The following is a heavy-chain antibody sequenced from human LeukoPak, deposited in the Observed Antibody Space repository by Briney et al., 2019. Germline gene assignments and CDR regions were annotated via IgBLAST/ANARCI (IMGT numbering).Heavy chain of an antibody. J-gene: IGHJ3*02. Sequence: ASVKVSCKASGYTFTGYYMHWVRQAPGQGLEWMGWINPNSGGTNYAQKFQGRVTMTRDTSISTAYMELSRLRSDDTAVCYCAREGFVDTAMPGAFDIWGQGTMVTVSS. CDR1: GYTFTGYY. CDR3: AREGFVDTAMPGAFDI. D-gene: IGHD5-18*01. V-gene: IGHV1-2*02. CDR2: INPNSGGT.